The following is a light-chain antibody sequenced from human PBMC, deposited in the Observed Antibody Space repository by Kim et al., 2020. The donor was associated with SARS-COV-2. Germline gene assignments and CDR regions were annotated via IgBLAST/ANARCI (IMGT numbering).Light chain of an antibody. CDR3: CSYANSSNLV. CDR2: DVS. J-gene: IGLJ3*02. V-gene: IGLV2-14*03. CDR1: SGDVGAYNY. Sequence: QSALTQPASVSGSPGQSITLSCTGTSGDVGAYNYVSWYQQHPGKAPHLMIYDVSNRPSGVSNRFSGSKSGNTASLTISGLQAEDEAYYHCCSYANSSNLVFGGGTKVTVL.